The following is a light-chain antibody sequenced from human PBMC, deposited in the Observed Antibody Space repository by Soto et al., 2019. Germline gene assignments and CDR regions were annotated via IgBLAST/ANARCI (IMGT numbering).Light chain of an antibody. CDR1: QSVSNY. Sequence: EIVLTQSPATLSLSPGERATVSCRASQSVSNYLGWYQQKAGQAPRLLIYDASNRATGIPARFSGTGSETDFTLTISTLEPEDFAVYYCQHRGTFGQGTRLEIK. CDR3: QHRGT. J-gene: IGKJ5*01. CDR2: DAS. V-gene: IGKV3-11*01.